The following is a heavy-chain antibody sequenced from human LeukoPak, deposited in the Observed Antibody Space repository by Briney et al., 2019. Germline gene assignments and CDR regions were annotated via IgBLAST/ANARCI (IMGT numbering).Heavy chain of an antibody. D-gene: IGHD4-23*01. Sequence: ASVKVSCKASGYSFTNSGISWVRQAPGQGLEWMGWISPYNYNTHYAQSLQGRVTMTTDTFATTACMELRSLRSDDTAVYYCATSAYGGNSGYDYWGQGTLVTVSS. J-gene: IGHJ4*02. V-gene: IGHV1-18*01. CDR1: GYSFTNSG. CDR2: ISPYNYNT. CDR3: ATSAYGGNSGYDY.